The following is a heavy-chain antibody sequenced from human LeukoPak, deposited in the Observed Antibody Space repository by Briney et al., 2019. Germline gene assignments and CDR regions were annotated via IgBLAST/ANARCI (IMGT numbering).Heavy chain of an antibody. Sequence: GGSLRLSCAASGFTFRGYSMNWVRQAPGKGLEWVSSISSSSSYIYYADSVKGRFTISRDNAKNSLYLQMNSLRAEDTAVYYCARKGTGEFDYWGQGTLVTVSS. CDR2: ISSSSSYI. D-gene: IGHD7-27*01. CDR3: ARKGTGEFDY. V-gene: IGHV3-21*01. CDR1: GFTFRGYS. J-gene: IGHJ4*02.